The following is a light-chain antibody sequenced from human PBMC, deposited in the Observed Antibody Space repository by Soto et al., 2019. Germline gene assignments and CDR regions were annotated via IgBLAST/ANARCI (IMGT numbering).Light chain of an antibody. Sequence: QSSLTEPASLSGSPGQSSTISCTGPHNLVSWYQQHPGKAPKVVVYEGTKRPSAVPNRFSGSNSSGTASLRMSGLQAKDDASYFCRVYVGVCSYVFGPGSTLTVL. CDR3: RVYVGVCSYV. J-gene: IGLJ1*01. V-gene: IGLV2-23*01. CDR2: EGT. CDR1: HNL.